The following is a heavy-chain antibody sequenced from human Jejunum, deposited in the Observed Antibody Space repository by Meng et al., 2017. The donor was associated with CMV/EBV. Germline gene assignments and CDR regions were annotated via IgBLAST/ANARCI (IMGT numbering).Heavy chain of an antibody. CDR2: INPNTGGP. CDR1: CSTLPAHN. D-gene: IGHD6-19*01. Sequence: ATEVPPPGPSREGSSKASCSTLPAHNSPSVRQAPGQWLEWIGCINPNTGGPTYPPNFQARVTMTRDTSITTAYMDLSRLTSDDTAVYYCARDYNSLAVADANWFDPWGQGTLVTVSS. V-gene: IGHV1-2*02. J-gene: IGHJ5*02. CDR3: ARDYNSLAVADANWFDP.